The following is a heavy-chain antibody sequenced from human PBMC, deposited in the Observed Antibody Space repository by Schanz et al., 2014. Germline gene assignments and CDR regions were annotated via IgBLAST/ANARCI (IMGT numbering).Heavy chain of an antibody. CDR3: AKIRSSVFAY. J-gene: IGHJ4*02. CDR2: ISSGGTTA. CDR1: GFIFSDYY. D-gene: IGHD6-25*01. Sequence: QVQLVESGGGLVQPGGSLRLSCAASGFIFSDYYMAWIRQAPGKGPEYVSYISSGGTTAYYSDSVKGRFTISRDSTESSRSQHMTSQRAEDAAVYFCAKIRSSVFAYWAQGALVTVSS. V-gene: IGHV3-11*01.